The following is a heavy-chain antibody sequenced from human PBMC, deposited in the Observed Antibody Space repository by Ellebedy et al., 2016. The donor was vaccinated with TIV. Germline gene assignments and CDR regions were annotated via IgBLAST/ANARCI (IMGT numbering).Heavy chain of an antibody. CDR1: GFAFSQYG. J-gene: IGHJ4*02. D-gene: IGHD6-6*01. V-gene: IGHV3-48*02. CDR3: ARGGAARPDY. Sequence: GGSLRLXXTVSGFAFSQYGMNWVRQAPGKGLQWVSYISGSGGGMTYADSVKGRFTISRDNAKNSLYLHMNSLRDEDTAVYYCARGGAARPDYWGPGTLVTVSS. CDR2: ISGSGGGM.